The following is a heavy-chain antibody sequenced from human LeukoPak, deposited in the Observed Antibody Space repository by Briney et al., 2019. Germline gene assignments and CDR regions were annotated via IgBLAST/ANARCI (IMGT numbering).Heavy chain of an antibody. CDR2: IYYTANT. D-gene: IGHD3-22*01. J-gene: IGHJ4*02. Sequence: SETLSLTCTVSGGSISSSSYYWGWIRQPPGKGLEWIGSIYYTANTYYNSSLKSRVTISVDTSKNQFSLELSSVTAADSAVYYCARRDHYDSSGYFDYWGQGTLVTVSS. CDR1: GGSISSSSYY. V-gene: IGHV4-39*01. CDR3: ARRDHYDSSGYFDY.